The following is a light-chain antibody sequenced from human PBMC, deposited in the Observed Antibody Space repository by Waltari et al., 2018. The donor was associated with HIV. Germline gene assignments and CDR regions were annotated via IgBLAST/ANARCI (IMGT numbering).Light chain of an antibody. Sequence: QSALTQPRSVSGSPGQAVNISCTGTSSDVGGYKYVSSYQQHPGKAPRLVIYDVTERPSGIPDRFSGSKSGNTASLSISGLQAADEADYYCCSYAGSSFSYAFGTGTRVSVL. CDR2: DVT. V-gene: IGLV2-11*01. CDR1: SSDVGGYKY. CDR3: CSYAGSSFSYA. J-gene: IGLJ1*01.